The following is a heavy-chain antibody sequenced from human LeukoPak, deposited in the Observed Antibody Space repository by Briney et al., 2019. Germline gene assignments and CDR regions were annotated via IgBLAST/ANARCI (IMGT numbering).Heavy chain of an antibody. CDR2: TYYTAST. CDR3: ARHAGIGDYFDY. Sequence: SETLSLTCAVSGGSISGYYWGWIRQPPGEGLEWIGHTYYTASTNYNPSLKSRVTISVDTSKNQSSLKVSSVTAADTAVYYCARHAGIGDYFDYWGQGTLVTVSS. J-gene: IGHJ4*02. CDR1: GGSISGYY. D-gene: IGHD3-10*01. V-gene: IGHV4-59*08.